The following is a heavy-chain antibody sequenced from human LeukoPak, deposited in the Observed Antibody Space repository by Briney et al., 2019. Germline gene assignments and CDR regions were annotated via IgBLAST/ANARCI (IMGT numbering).Heavy chain of an antibody. CDR2: ISASGGTT. J-gene: IGHJ5*01. Sequence: GGSVRLSCAASGFTFNNYAMSWVRQAPGKGLEWVSAISASGGTTYYADSVKGRFTISRDNSENTLFLQMNSLRAEDTAVYYCAKEPREYCSSTSCPNWFDSWGQGTLVT. CDR1: GFTFNNYA. V-gene: IGHV3-23*01. CDR3: AKEPREYCSSTSCPNWFDS. D-gene: IGHD2-2*01.